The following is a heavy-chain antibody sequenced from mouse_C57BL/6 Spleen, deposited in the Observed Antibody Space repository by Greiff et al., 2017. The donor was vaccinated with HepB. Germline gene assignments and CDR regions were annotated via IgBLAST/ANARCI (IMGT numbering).Heavy chain of an antibody. CDR3: AREGYYREMDY. CDR2: IYPGSGNT. CDR1: GYTFTDYY. V-gene: IGHV1-76*01. Sequence: QVQLKESGAELVRPGASVKLSCKASGYTFTDYYINWVKQRPGQGLEWIARIYPGSGNTYYNEKFKGKATLTAEKSSSTAYMQLSSLTSEDSAVYFCAREGYYREMDYWGQGTSVTVSS. D-gene: IGHD2-3*01. J-gene: IGHJ4*01.